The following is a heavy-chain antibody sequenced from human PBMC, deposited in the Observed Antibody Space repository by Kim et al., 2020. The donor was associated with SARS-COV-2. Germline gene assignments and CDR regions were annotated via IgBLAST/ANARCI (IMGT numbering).Heavy chain of an antibody. CDR2: ISWDGGST. D-gene: IGHD5-18*01. CDR3: AKDDRGDSYGPQTLYGMDV. Sequence: GGSLRLSCAASGFTFDDYTMHWVRQAPGKGLEWVSLISWDGGSTYYADSVKGRFTISRDNSKNSLYLQMNSLRTEDTALYYCAKDDRGDSYGPQTLYGMDVWGQGTTVTVSS. J-gene: IGHJ6*02. V-gene: IGHV3-43*01. CDR1: GFTFDDYT.